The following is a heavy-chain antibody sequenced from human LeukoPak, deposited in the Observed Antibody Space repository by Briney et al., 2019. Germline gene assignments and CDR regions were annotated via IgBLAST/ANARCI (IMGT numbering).Heavy chain of an antibody. D-gene: IGHD3-22*01. V-gene: IGHV3-48*01. CDR1: GFTFSSYS. J-gene: IGHJ4*02. CDR3: AKDPGYYDSSGYLAYFDY. Sequence: GGSLRLSCAASGFTFSSYSMNWVRQAPGKGLEWVSYITISSSTIYYADSVKGRFTISRDNSKNTLYLQMNSLRAEDTAVYYCAKDPGYYDSSGYLAYFDYWGQGTLVTVSS. CDR2: ITISSSTI.